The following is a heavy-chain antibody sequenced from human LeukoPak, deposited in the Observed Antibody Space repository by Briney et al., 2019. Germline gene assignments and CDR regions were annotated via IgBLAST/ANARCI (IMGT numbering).Heavy chain of an antibody. CDR1: GYTFTSFH. CDR3: ARKYGDYVGFDY. V-gene: IGHV1-46*01. J-gene: IGHJ4*02. Sequence: ASVKVSCKASGYTFTSFHMHWARQAPGQGLEWKGIINPSGGSASYAQKFQGRVTMTSDTSTGTVYMELSSLRSEDTAVYYCARKYGDYVGFDYWGQGTVVTVSS. CDR2: INPSGGSA. D-gene: IGHD4-17*01.